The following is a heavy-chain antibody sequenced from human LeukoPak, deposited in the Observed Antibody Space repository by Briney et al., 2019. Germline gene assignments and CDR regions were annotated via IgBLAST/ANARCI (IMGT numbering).Heavy chain of an antibody. CDR3: ARDTSYLDY. J-gene: IGHJ4*02. D-gene: IGHD2/OR15-2a*01. CDR1: GGSISAYY. CDR2: IYYSGST. Sequence: SETLSLTCTVSGGSISAYYWSWIWQPPGKGLGWIGYIYYSGSTNYNPSLKSRVTISVDTSKNQFSLKLSSVTAADTAVYYCARDTSYLDYWGQGTLVTVSS. V-gene: IGHV4-59*01.